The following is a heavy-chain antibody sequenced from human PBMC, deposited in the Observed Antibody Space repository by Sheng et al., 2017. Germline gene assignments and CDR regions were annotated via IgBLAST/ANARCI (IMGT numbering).Heavy chain of an antibody. D-gene: IGHD2-15*01. CDR1: GYFISSGYY. V-gene: IGHV4-38-2*02. Sequence: QVQLQESGPGLVKPSETLSLTCAVSGYFISSGYYWGWIRQPPGKGLEWIGTIYHSGSTYYNPSLKSRVTISVDTSKNQFSLNLSSVTAADTVVYYCARDNGGGSDAFDIWGQGTLVTVSS. CDR3: ARDNGGGSDAFDI. J-gene: IGHJ3*02. CDR2: IYHSGST.